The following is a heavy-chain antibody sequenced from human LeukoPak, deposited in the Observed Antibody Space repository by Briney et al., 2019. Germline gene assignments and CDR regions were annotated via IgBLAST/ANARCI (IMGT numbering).Heavy chain of an antibody. J-gene: IGHJ4*02. CDR2: IYTSGST. CDR3: AAYSYGYGVDYYGY. V-gene: IGHV4-4*07. D-gene: IGHD5-18*01. CDR1: GGSISSYY. Sequence: PSETLSLTCTVSGGSISSYYWSWIRQPAGKGLEWIGRIYTSGSTNYNPSLKSRVTMSVDTSKNQFSLKLSSVTAADTAVYYCAAYSYGYGVDYYGYWGQGTLVTVSS.